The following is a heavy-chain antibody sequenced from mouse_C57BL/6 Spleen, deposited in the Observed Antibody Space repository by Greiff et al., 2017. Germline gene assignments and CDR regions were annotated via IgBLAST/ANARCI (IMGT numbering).Heavy chain of an antibody. Sequence: QVQLQQSGAELVRPGSSVKLSCKASGYTFTSYWMHWVKQRPLQGLEWIGNIDPSDSETHYNQKFKDKATLTVEKSSSTAYMQLSSRTSEDSAVYYCAREGYDAVAYWGQGTLVTVSA. J-gene: IGHJ3*01. CDR1: GYTFTSYW. CDR3: AREGYDAVAY. CDR2: IDPSDSET. D-gene: IGHD2-2*01. V-gene: IGHV1-52*01.